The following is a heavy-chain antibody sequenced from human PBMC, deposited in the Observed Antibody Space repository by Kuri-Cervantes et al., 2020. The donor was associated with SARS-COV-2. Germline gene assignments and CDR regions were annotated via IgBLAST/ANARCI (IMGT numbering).Heavy chain of an antibody. Sequence: SVKVSCKASGGPFSSYAISGVRQAPGQGLEWMGGIIPIFGKANYAQKFQGRVTIPADKSTSTAYMELNSLRSEDTAVYYCARDSEVGPGDYWGQGTLVTVSS. CDR3: ARDSEVGPGDY. D-gene: IGHD1-26*01. CDR1: GGPFSSYA. CDR2: IIPIFGKA. V-gene: IGHV1-69*06. J-gene: IGHJ4*02.